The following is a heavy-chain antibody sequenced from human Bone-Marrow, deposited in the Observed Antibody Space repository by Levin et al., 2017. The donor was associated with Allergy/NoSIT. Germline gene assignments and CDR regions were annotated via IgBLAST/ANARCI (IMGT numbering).Heavy chain of an antibody. CDR1: GYTFMNYY. J-gene: IGHJ4*02. CDR3: ARDADILTTRFDS. Sequence: ASVKVSCKASGYTFMNYYMHWVRQAPGQGPEWLGTINPSGGSTGYAQKFQGRVTITRNTSTRTFYMQLTRLTSKDTAVYYCARDADILTTRFDSWGQGTLVTVSS. V-gene: IGHV1-46*01. D-gene: IGHD1-14*01. CDR2: INPSGGST.